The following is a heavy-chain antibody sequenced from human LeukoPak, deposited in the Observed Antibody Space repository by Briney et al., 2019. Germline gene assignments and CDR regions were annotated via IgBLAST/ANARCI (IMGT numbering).Heavy chain of an antibody. CDR1: GGSISRGDYY. CDR2: IFYSGST. V-gene: IGHV4-30-4*08. J-gene: IGHJ2*01. Sequence: ASETLSLTCTVAGGSISRGDYYWSWIRQPPWKGLEGIGYIFYSGSTYYNPSHKSRVTISVDTSKTQSSLKLSSVTAADTAVYYCPRDPQDYYGSGNTWYFDLWGRGTLVTVSS. D-gene: IGHD3-10*01. CDR3: PRDPQDYYGSGNTWYFDL.